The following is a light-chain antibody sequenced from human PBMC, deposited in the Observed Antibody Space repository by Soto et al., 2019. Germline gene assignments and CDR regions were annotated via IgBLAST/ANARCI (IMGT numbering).Light chain of an antibody. CDR1: SSDVGLYNY. Sequence: QSALTQPASVSGSPGQSITISCTGTSSDVGLYNYVSWYQQHPGKAPKLLIYDVSDRPSGVSNRFSGSKSGSTASLTISGPQAEDEGDYYCSLYTSTSTVIFGGGTKLTVL. CDR2: DVS. J-gene: IGLJ2*01. CDR3: SLYTSTSTVI. V-gene: IGLV2-14*03.